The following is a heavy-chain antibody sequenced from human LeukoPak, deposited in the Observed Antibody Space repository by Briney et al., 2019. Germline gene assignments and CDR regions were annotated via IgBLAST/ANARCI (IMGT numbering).Heavy chain of an antibody. CDR1: GFTFSSYS. J-gene: IGHJ6*02. V-gene: IGHV3-48*02. Sequence: GGSLRLSCAASGFTFSSYSMHWVRQAPGKGLEWVSYISSSSSTIYYADSVKGRFTISRDNAKNSLYLEMNSVRDEDTAVYYCAREQRQSMFGEVFHSYRYGRDVWGQGTTVTVSS. CDR3: AREQRQSMFGEVFHSYRYGRDV. CDR2: ISSSSSTI. D-gene: IGHD3-10*02.